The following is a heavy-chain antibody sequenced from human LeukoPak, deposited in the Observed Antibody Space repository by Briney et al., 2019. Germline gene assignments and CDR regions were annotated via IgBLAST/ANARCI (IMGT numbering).Heavy chain of an antibody. D-gene: IGHD2-15*01. CDR1: GYSFTSYW. Sequence: GESLKISCKGFGYSFTSYWIGWVRQMPGKGLEWMGIIYPGDSDTRYSPSFQGQVTISADKSISTAYLQWSSLKASDTAMYYCARSPLGYCSGNSCSYFEYWGQGTLVTVSS. J-gene: IGHJ4*02. CDR3: ARSPLGYCSGNSCSYFEY. CDR2: IYPGDSDT. V-gene: IGHV5-51*01.